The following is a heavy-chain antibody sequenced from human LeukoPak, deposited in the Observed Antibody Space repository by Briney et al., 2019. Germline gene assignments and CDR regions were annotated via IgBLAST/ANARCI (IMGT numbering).Heavy chain of an antibody. CDR2: MNPNSGGT. Sequence: GASVKVSCKASGYPFTTYDINWVRQAPGQGLEWVAWMNPNSGGTVYAQKFQGRVTLARDTAIGTAYMELNSLRSEDTAVYYCARGALFGLTTRGYGMDVWGQGNTVTVSS. D-gene: IGHD3/OR15-3a*01. J-gene: IGHJ6*02. V-gene: IGHV1-8*01. CDR1: GYPFTTYD. CDR3: ARGALFGLTTRGYGMDV.